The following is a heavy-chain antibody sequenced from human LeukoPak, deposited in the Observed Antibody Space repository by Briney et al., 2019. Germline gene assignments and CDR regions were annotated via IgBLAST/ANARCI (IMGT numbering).Heavy chain of an antibody. CDR1: GYTLTELS. Sequence: ASVKVSCKVSGYTLTELSMHWVRQAPGKGLEWMVGFDPEDGETIYAQKFQGRVTMTEDTSTDTAYMELSSLRSEDTAVYYCATRAWFGELLGVDYWGQGTLVTVSS. J-gene: IGHJ4*02. CDR2: FDPEDGET. D-gene: IGHD3-10*01. V-gene: IGHV1-24*01. CDR3: ATRAWFGELLGVDY.